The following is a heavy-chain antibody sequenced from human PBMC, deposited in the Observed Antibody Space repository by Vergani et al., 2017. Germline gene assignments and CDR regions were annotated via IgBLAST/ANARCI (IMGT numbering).Heavy chain of an antibody. CDR3: ARHGRSGWAGYFQH. J-gene: IGHJ1*01. Sequence: QVQLQQWGAGVVKPSGTLSLTCAVFGESFSSFYWSWIRQPPGKGLEWIGEINNDGHTNYNPSLESRVTVSRDTAKNQFSLNLMSVTAADTAMYYCARHGRSGWAGYFQHWGQGTLVTASS. V-gene: IGHV4-34*02. CDR1: GESFSSFY. D-gene: IGHD6-19*01. CDR2: INNDGHT.